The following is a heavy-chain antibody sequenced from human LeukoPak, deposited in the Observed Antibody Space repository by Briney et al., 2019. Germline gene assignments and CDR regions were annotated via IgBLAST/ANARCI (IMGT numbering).Heavy chain of an antibody. D-gene: IGHD2-2*01. Sequence: GASVKVSCKASGGTFSSYAISWVRQAPGQGLEWMGRIIPIFGIANYAQKFQGRVTITADKSTSTAYMELSSLRSEDTAVYYCATSPQDIVVVPAILDYWGQGTLVTVSS. CDR3: ATSPQDIVVVPAILDY. CDR1: GGTFSSYA. J-gene: IGHJ4*02. CDR2: IIPIFGIA. V-gene: IGHV1-69*04.